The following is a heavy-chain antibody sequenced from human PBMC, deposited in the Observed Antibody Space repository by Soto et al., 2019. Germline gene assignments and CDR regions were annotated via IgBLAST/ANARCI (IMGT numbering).Heavy chain of an antibody. V-gene: IGHV3-15*05. CDR2: IKSKSAGETT. D-gene: IGHD1-26*01. J-gene: IGHJ4*02. CDR3: STGSPFSGSVFDY. Sequence: GSLRLSCAASGFTFSSYSMNWVRQAPGKGLEWVGRIKSKSAGETTDYADPVKGRFTISRDDSKDTLYLHMDSLETGDTAVYYCSTGSPFSGSVFDYWGQGTLVTVSS. CDR1: GFTFSSYS.